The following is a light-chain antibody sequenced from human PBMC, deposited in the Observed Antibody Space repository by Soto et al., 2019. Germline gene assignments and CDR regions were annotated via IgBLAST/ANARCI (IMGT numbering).Light chain of an antibody. CDR3: QQSYSTPRT. J-gene: IGKJ1*01. V-gene: IGKV1-39*01. CDR1: QSISSY. Sequence: DIQLTPSSSSLSASVGDRVTITCRASQSISSYLNWYQQKPGKAPKLLIYAASSLQSGVPSRFSGSGSGTDFTLTISSLQPEDFATYYCQQSYSTPRTFGQGTKVDNK. CDR2: AAS.